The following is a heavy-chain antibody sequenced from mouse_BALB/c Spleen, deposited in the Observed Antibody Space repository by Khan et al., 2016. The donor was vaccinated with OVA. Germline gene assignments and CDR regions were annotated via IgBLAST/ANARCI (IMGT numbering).Heavy chain of an antibody. Sequence: VQLKQSGAELVRSGASVKLSCTASGFNIKDYYMHWVKQRPEQGLEWIGWIDPENGDTEYAPKFQGKATMTADTSSNTAYLQLSSLTSEDTAVYYCNASYFDYWGQGTTLTVSS. J-gene: IGHJ2*01. V-gene: IGHV14-4*02. CDR3: NASYFDY. CDR1: GFNIKDYY. CDR2: IDPENGDT.